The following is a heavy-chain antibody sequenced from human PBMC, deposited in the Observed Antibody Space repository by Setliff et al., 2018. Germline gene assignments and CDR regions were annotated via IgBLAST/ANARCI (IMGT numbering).Heavy chain of an antibody. V-gene: IGHV4-34*01. Sequence: PSETLSLTCTVYGVSFSDYYWGWVRQSPGKGLDWIGEINHSGTTNYDPSLEGRISISVDTSKRQFSLKLSSVTAADMAVYYCRFWSGYYKNDYWAKGHRSPSP. J-gene: IGHJ4*03. CDR3: RFWSGYYKNDY. CDR1: GVSFSDYY. CDR2: INHSGTT. D-gene: IGHD3-3*01.